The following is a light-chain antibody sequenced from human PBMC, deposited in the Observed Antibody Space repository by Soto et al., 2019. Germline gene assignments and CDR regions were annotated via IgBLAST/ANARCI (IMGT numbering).Light chain of an antibody. V-gene: IGLV1-40*01. CDR2: GDS. Sequence: QSVLTQPPSVSGAPGPRVTISCTGSGSNIGAGYDVHWYQHRPGTAPKLLVFGDSHRPSGVPDRFSGSKSGTSASLAITGLQAEDEGDYYCQSYYSTLDARYVFGTGTKLTVL. CDR1: GSNIGAGYD. J-gene: IGLJ1*01. CDR3: QSYYSTLDARYV.